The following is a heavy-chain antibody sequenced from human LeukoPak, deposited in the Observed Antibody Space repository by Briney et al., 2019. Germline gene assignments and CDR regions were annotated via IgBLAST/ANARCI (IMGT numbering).Heavy chain of an antibody. CDR2: ISYSGST. V-gene: IGHV4-39*07. CDR3: ARHPFSDGFDI. J-gene: IGHJ3*02. Sequence: SETLSLTCTVSGDSISSSSHFWGWIRQPPGKGLEWIGSISYSGSTYDNPSLKGRVTISVDTSKNQFSLKVNSVTAADTAMYYCARHPFSDGFDIWGQGTMVTVSS. CDR1: GDSISSSSHF.